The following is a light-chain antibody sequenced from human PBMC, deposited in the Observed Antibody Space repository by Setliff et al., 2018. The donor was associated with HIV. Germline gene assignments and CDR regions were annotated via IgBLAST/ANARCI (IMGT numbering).Light chain of an antibody. V-gene: IGLV2-11*01. CDR3: CSYAGRYTWV. CDR2: DVA. Sequence: QSVLTQPPSVSGSPGQSVNISCTGTTSNVGGYKYVSWYQQHPGKPPKVVIYDVAERPSGVPDRFSAPKSGNTASLTISGLQADDEADYFCCSYAGRYTWVFGGGTK. J-gene: IGLJ3*02. CDR1: TSNVGGYKY.